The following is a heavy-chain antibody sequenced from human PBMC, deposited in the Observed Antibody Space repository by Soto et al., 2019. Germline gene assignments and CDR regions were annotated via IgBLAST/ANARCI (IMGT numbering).Heavy chain of an antibody. D-gene: IGHD3-22*01. CDR2: IYYSGST. V-gene: IGHV4-39*01. Sequence: PSETLSLTCTVSGGSISSSSYYWGWIRQPPGKGLEWIGSIYYSGSTYYNPSLKSRVTISVDTSKNQFSLKLSSVTAADTAVYYCARHLTTYYYDSSGYYAPWYFDYWGQGTLVTVSS. J-gene: IGHJ4*02. CDR1: GGSISSSSYY. CDR3: ARHLTTYYYDSSGYYAPWYFDY.